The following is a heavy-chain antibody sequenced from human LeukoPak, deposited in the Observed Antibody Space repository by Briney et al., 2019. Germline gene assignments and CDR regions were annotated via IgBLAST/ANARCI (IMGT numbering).Heavy chain of an antibody. CDR1: GDSVSSNSAA. CDR3: ARDFRPEDYGSGSYGWYFDL. V-gene: IGHV6-1*01. Sequence: SQTLSLTCAISGDSVSSNSAAWNWIRQSPSRGLEWLGRTYYRSKWYNDYAVSVKSRITINPDTSKNRFSLQLNSVTPEDTAVYYCARDFRPEDYGSGSYGWYFDLWGRGTLVTVSS. J-gene: IGHJ2*01. D-gene: IGHD3-10*01. CDR2: TYYRSKWYN.